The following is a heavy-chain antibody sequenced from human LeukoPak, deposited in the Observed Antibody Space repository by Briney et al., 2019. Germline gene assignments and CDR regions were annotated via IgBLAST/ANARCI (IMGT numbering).Heavy chain of an antibody. D-gene: IGHD6-19*01. Sequence: GGSLRLSCAASGFTFSGSAMHWVRQASGKGLEWVGRIRSKANSYATAYAASVKGRFTISRDDSRNTAYLQMNSLKTEDTAVYYCTSYRIAVAGEDAFDIWGQGTMVTVSS. CDR2: IRSKANSYAT. CDR1: GFTFSGSA. CDR3: TSYRIAVAGEDAFDI. V-gene: IGHV3-73*01. J-gene: IGHJ3*02.